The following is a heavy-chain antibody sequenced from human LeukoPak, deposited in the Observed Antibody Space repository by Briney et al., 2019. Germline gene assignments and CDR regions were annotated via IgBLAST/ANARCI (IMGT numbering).Heavy chain of an antibody. CDR1: GYTFTSYA. Sequence: ASVKVSCKASGYTFTSYAITWVRQAPGQGLDWMGWISLYNPKTNYAQKFQGRVTMTTDTSTTTAYMELTSLTSDDTAMYYCARLGVAGDPSSAEYFQHWGQGTLLTVSS. D-gene: IGHD6-19*01. CDR2: ISLYNPKT. V-gene: IGHV1-18*01. J-gene: IGHJ1*01. CDR3: ARLGVAGDPSSAEYFQH.